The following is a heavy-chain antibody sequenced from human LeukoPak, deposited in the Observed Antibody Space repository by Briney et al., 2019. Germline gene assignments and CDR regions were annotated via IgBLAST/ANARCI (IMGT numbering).Heavy chain of an antibody. CDR3: ARDPDTAMVYNY. J-gene: IGHJ4*02. Sequence: GGSLRLSCAASGFTFSSYSMNWVRQAPGKGLEWASYISSSSSTIYYADSVKGRFTISRDNAKNSLYLQMNSLRAEDTAVYYCARDPDTAMVYNYWGQGTLVTVSS. CDR1: GFTFSSYS. D-gene: IGHD5-18*01. V-gene: IGHV3-48*04. CDR2: ISSSSSTI.